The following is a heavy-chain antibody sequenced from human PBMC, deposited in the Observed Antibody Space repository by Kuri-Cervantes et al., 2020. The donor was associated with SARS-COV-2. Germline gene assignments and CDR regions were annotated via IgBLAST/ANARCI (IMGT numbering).Heavy chain of an antibody. CDR1: GGSISSYY. V-gene: IGHV4-59*12. CDR2: IYYSGST. D-gene: IGHD2-21*01. CDR3: ARTDSPPLNWFDP. Sequence: GSLRLSCTVSGGSISSYYWSWIRQPPGKGLEWIGYIYYSGSTNYNPSLKSRVTISVDTSKSQFSLKLSSVTAADTAVYYCARTDSPPLNWFDPWGQGTPVTVSS. J-gene: IGHJ5*02.